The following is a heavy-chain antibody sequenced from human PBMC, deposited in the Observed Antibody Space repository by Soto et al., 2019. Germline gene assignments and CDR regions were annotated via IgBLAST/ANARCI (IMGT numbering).Heavy chain of an antibody. CDR3: ARESEDLTSNFDY. CDR1: GFTFSSYS. Sequence: PGGSLRLSCAAPGFTFSSYSMNWVRQAPGKGLEWVSSISSTTNYIYYADSMKGRFTVSRDNAKNSVYLDMNSLSAEDTAVYYCARESEDLTSNFDYWGQGTLVTVSS. CDR2: ISSTTNYI. J-gene: IGHJ4*02. V-gene: IGHV3-21*01.